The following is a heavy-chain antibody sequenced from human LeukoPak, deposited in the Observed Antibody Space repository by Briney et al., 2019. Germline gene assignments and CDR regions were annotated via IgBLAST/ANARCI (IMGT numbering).Heavy chain of an antibody. J-gene: IGHJ4*02. CDR2: ISAYNGNT. V-gene: IGHV1-18*04. CDR3: ARDTNYYDSSGSDY. D-gene: IGHD3-22*01. Sequence: GASVKVSCKASGYTFTSYYIHWVRQAPGQGLEWMGWISAYNGNTNYAQKLQGRVTMTTDTSTSTAYMELRSLRSDDTAVYYCARDTNYYDSSGSDYWGQGTLVTVSS. CDR1: GYTFTSYY.